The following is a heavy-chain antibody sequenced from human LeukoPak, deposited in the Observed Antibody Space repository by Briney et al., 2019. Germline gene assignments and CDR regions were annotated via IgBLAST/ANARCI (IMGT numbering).Heavy chain of an antibody. D-gene: IGHD3-16*01. CDR3: AKDPSNRLGLYYFDY. V-gene: IGHV3-30*02. J-gene: IGHJ4*02. Sequence: GGSLRLSCAASGFSFSSYGMHWVRQAPGKGLEWVAFIRYDGSNKYYADSVMGRFTISRDNSKNTLYLQMNSLRAEDTAVYYCAKDPSNRLGLYYFDYWGQGTLVTVSS. CDR2: IRYDGSNK. CDR1: GFSFSSYG.